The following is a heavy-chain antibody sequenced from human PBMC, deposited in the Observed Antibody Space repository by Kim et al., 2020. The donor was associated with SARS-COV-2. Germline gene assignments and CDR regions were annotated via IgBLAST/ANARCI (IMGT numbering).Heavy chain of an antibody. CDR3: ARAGRQWLVRPYFYYFDY. V-gene: IGHV4-34*01. CDR1: GGSFSGYY. D-gene: IGHD6-19*01. CDR2: INHSGST. Sequence: SETLSLTCAVYGGSFSGYYWSWIRQPPGKGLEWIGEINHSGSTNYNPSLKSRVTISVDTSKNQFSLKLSSVTAADTAVYYCARAGRQWLVRPYFYYFDYWRQGPLDTLSS. J-gene: IGHJ4*02.